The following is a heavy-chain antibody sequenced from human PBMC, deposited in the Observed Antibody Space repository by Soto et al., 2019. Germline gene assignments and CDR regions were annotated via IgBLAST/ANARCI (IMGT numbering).Heavy chain of an antibody. V-gene: IGHV3-23*01. CDR2: ILVGGST. CDR3: AKATATSGGAFEI. D-gene: IGHD1-1*01. J-gene: IGHJ3*02. CDR1: GFICSSYD. Sequence: GGSLRLSCAVSGFICSSYDMSWVRQAPGKGLEWVSTILVGGSTHYEDSVKGRFTISRDTSKNTVYLQMSSLTAGDTAFYYCAKATATSGGAFEIYGQGTMVTVSS.